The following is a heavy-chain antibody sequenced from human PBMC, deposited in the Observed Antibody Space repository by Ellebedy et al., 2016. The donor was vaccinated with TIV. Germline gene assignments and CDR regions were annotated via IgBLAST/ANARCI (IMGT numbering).Heavy chain of an antibody. CDR2: MSSDGTTK. Sequence: GESLKISCAVSGFKLNDYGIHWVRQSPGKGLEWVTVMSSDGTTKFYADSVRGRLTISRDLSTNTLYLQMNSLRPEDTAMYHCARLAAVDGVDAFDLWGQGTLVTVSS. V-gene: IGHV3-30*03. CDR1: GFKLNDYG. D-gene: IGHD6-19*01. J-gene: IGHJ3*01. CDR3: ARLAAVDGVDAFDL.